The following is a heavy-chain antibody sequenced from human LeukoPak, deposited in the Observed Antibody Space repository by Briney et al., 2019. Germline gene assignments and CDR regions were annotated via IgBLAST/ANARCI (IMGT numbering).Heavy chain of an antibody. CDR1: GYTFTGYY. D-gene: IGHD5/OR15-5a*01. J-gene: IGHJ3*02. V-gene: IGHV1-2*02. Sequence: ASVKVSCKASGYTFTGYYMHWVRQAPGQGREWMGWINPNSGGTNYAQKFQGRVTMTRDTSSSTAYMELSRLRSDDTAVYYCARSKGHDAFDIWGQGTMVTVSS. CDR2: INPNSGGT. CDR3: ARSKGHDAFDI.